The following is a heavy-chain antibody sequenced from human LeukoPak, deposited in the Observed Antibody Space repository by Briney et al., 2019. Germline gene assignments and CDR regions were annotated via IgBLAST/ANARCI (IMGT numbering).Heavy chain of an antibody. CDR3: ARGLLRFLEWLSC. CDR2: ISSSSSTI. Sequence: PGGSLRLSCAASGFTFSSYSMNWVRQAPGKGLEWVSYISSSSSTIYYADSVKGRFTISRDNAKNSLYLQMNSLRAEDTAVYYCARGLLRFLEWLSCRGQGTLVTVSS. J-gene: IGHJ4*02. D-gene: IGHD3-3*01. V-gene: IGHV3-48*01. CDR1: GFTFSSYS.